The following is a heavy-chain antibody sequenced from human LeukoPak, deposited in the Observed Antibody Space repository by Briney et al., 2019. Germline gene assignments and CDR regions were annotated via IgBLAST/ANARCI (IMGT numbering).Heavy chain of an antibody. D-gene: IGHD1-26*01. Sequence: SETLSLTCAVYGGSFSDYYWNWIRQPPGKGLEWIGEITHSGSTDYNPSLKSRVSISVDTSKNQFSLKLSSVTAADTAVYYCARGGSVGATTGDFDYWGQGALVTVSS. CDR2: ITHSGST. CDR1: GGSFSDYY. J-gene: IGHJ4*02. CDR3: ARGGSVGATTGDFDY. V-gene: IGHV4-34*01.